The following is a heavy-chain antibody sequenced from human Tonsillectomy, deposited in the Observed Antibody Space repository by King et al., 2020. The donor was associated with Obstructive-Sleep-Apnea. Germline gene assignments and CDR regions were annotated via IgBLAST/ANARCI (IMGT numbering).Heavy chain of an antibody. CDR1: GFTFSSHS. J-gene: IGHJ4*02. V-gene: IGHV3-21*01. CDR2: ISSSCSYI. Sequence: VQLVESGGGLVKPGGSLRLSCAASGFTFSSHSMNWVRQAPGKGLEWISSISSSCSYIYYADSVKGRFTISRDNAKNSLFLQMNSLRAEDTAVYYCARGNYDILTAYYDLNYWGQGTLVTVSS. D-gene: IGHD3-9*01. CDR3: ARGNYDILTAYYDLNY.